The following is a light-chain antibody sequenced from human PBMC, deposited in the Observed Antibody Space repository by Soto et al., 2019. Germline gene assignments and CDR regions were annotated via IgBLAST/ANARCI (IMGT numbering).Light chain of an antibody. CDR2: GAS. V-gene: IGKV3-15*01. J-gene: IGKJ1*01. CDR1: QSVTSN. Sequence: IVMTHSPASLSVSPSNRFTLSLRARQSVTSNLAWYQQKPGQAPILLYFGASTRATGPPARFSGSGSGTEFTLTITSLRSEDFAVYYCQQYNHWPPTFGHGTKVDIK. CDR3: QQYNHWPPT.